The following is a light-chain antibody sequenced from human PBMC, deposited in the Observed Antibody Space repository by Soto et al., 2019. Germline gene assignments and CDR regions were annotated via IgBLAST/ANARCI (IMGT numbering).Light chain of an antibody. CDR1: QTISSNN. Sequence: EIVLTQSPGTLSVSPGERATLSCRASQTISSNNLAWYQQKPGQAPSLLIYGTSSRATGIPDRFSGSGSGTDFTLTISRLEPADSAIYYCQQYGIWTFGQGTKVEI. CDR3: QQYGIWT. CDR2: GTS. V-gene: IGKV3-20*01. J-gene: IGKJ1*01.